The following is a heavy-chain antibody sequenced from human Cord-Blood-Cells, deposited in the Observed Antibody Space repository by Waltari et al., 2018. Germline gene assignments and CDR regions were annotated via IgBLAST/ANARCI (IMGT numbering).Heavy chain of an antibody. J-gene: IGHJ3*02. V-gene: IGHV4-38-2*02. CDR2: IYHSGRT. CDR3: ARESPYCTGGVCYTDAFDI. Sequence: QVQLQESGPGLVKPSETLSLTCAVSGYSISSGYYWGWIRQPPGKGLEWIGSIYHSGRTYYNPSRKSRVTISVDTSKNQFSLKLSSVTAADTAVYYCARESPYCTGGVCYTDAFDIWGQGTMVTVSS. D-gene: IGHD2-8*02. CDR1: GYSISSGYY.